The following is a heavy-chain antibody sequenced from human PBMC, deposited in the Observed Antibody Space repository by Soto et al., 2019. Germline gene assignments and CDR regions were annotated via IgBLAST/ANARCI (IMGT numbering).Heavy chain of an antibody. D-gene: IGHD3-10*01. Sequence: PSETLSLSCTVSCGSISSGGYYWSLIRQPPGKGLEWIGYIYYSGRTYYNPSLKSRVTVSVDTSKNQFSLNLNSVTAADTAVYYCARHGSGSQYPIDHWGQGTLVTVSS. CDR3: ARHGSGSQYPIDH. J-gene: IGHJ4*02. CDR1: CGSISSGGYY. V-gene: IGHV4-39*01. CDR2: IYYSGRT.